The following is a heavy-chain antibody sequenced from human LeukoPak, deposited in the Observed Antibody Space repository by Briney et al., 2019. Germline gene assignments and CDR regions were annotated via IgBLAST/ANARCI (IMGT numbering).Heavy chain of an antibody. D-gene: IGHD2-15*01. J-gene: IGHJ6*03. CDR3: AREYCSGGSCHQSTHYYMDV. CDR2: IYPGESDT. CDR1: GYSFTSYW. Sequence: GESLKISCKGSGYSFTSYWIGWVRQMPGKGLEWMGIIYPGESDTRYSPSFQGQVTISADKSISTAYLQWSSLKASDTAMYYCAREYCSGGSCHQSTHYYMDVWGKGTTVTVSS. V-gene: IGHV5-51*01.